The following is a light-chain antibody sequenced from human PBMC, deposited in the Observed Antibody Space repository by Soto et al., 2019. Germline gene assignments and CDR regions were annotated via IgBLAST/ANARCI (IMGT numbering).Light chain of an antibody. CDR1: QGISNW. CDR3: QQANSFPYT. CDR2: ATS. Sequence: DIQRTQSPSSVSASVGDRVTITCRASQGISNWLAWYQQKAGKAPKLLIYATSTLQSGVPSRFRGSGSGTEFTLTISSLQPEDVATYYCQQANSFPYTFGQGTKLEIK. J-gene: IGKJ2*01. V-gene: IGKV1-12*01.